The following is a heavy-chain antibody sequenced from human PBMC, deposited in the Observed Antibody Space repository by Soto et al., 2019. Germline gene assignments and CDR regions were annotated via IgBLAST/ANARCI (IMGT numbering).Heavy chain of an antibody. CDR1: GYSFTSYW. V-gene: IGHV5-51*01. CDR3: ARHHYGDYGYYYGMDV. Sequence: LGESLKISCKGSGYSFTSYWIGWVRQMPGKGLEWMGIIYPGDSDTRYSPSFQGQVTIPADKSISTAYLQWSSLKASDTAMYYCARHHYGDYGYYYGMDVWGQGTTVTVSS. CDR2: IYPGDSDT. D-gene: IGHD4-17*01. J-gene: IGHJ6*02.